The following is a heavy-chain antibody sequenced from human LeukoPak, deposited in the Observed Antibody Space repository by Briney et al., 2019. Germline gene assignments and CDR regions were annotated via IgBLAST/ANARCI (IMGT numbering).Heavy chain of an antibody. Sequence: PGGSLRLSCAASGFTFSSYSMNWVRQAPGKGLEWVSYISSSSSTIYHADSVKGRFTISRDNAKNSLYLQMNSLRAEDTAVYYCARTATSPFDYWGQGTLVIVSA. CDR1: GFTFSSYS. V-gene: IGHV3-48*01. CDR3: ARTATSPFDY. J-gene: IGHJ4*02. CDR2: ISSSSSTI.